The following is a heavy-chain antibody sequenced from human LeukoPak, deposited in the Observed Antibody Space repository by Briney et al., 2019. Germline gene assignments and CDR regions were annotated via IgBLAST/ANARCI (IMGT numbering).Heavy chain of an antibody. Sequence: SETLSLTCTVSGGSISSSSYYWGWIRQPPGKGLEWIGSIYYSGSTNYNPSLKSRLTISIDKSKNQFSLKLTSVTAADTAVYYCARQETVEGLLWFGELTLFDYWGQGTLVTVSS. CDR2: IYYSGST. V-gene: IGHV4-39*01. D-gene: IGHD3-10*01. CDR3: ARQETVEGLLWFGELTLFDY. J-gene: IGHJ4*02. CDR1: GGSISSSSYY.